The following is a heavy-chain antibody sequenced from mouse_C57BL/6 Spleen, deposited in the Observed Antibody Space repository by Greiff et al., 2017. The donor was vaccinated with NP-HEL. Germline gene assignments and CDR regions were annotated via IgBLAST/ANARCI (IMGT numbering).Heavy chain of an antibody. CDR1: GFTFSSYA. D-gene: IGHD2-3*01. Sequence: EVQLVESGGGLVKPGGSLKLSCAASGFTFSSYAMSWVRQTPEKRLEWVATISDGGSYTYYPDNVKGRFTISRDNAKNNLYLQMSHLKSEDTAMYYCARVGYDEAWFAYWGQGTLVTVSA. CDR3: ARVGYDEAWFAY. J-gene: IGHJ3*01. CDR2: ISDGGSYT. V-gene: IGHV5-4*01.